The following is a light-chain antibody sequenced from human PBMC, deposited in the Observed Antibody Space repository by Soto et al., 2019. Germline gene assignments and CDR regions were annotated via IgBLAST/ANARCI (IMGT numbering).Light chain of an antibody. V-gene: IGKV3-20*01. CDR3: QQYGSSPWT. CDR1: QSVSSNY. CDR2: GVS. Sequence: EIVLTQSPGTLSLSPGERATLSCRASQSVSSNYLAWYQQKPGQAPRLLMYGVSSRATGIPDRFSGNGSGTDFTLTISRLEPEDFAVYYCQQYGSSPWTFGQGTKVEIK. J-gene: IGKJ1*01.